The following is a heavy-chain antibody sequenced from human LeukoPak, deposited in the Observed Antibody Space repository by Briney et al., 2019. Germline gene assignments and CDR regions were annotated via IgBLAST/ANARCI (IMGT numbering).Heavy chain of an antibody. Sequence: ASVKVSCKASGYTFTSYDINWVRQDTGQGLEWMGWMNPNSGNTGYAQKFQGRVTMTRNTSISTAYMELSSLRSEDTAVYYCARGSSGSYYFDYWGQGTLVTVSS. CDR1: GYTFTSYD. J-gene: IGHJ4*02. CDR2: MNPNSGNT. CDR3: ARGSSGSYYFDY. D-gene: IGHD1-26*01. V-gene: IGHV1-8*01.